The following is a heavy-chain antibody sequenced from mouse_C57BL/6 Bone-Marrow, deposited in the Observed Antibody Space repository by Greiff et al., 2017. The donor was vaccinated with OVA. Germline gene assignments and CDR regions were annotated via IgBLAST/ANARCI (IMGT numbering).Heavy chain of an antibody. D-gene: IGHD2-12*01. V-gene: IGHV1-82*01. J-gene: IGHJ1*03. CDR2: IYPGDGDT. CDR3: ARSDYNWYCDV. Sequence: QVQLQQSGPELVKPGASVKISCKASGYAFSSSWMNWVKQRPGKGLEWIGRIYPGDGDTNYNGKFKGKATLTADKSSSTAYMQLSSLTSEDSAVYFCARSDYNWYCDVWGTGTTVTVSS. CDR1: GYAFSSSW.